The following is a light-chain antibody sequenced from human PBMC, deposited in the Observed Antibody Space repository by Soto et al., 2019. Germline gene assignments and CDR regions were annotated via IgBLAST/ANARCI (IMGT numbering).Light chain of an antibody. CDR2: GAS. CDR1: ESVRSSY. V-gene: IGKV3-20*01. Sequence: EIVLTQSPGTLSLSPGERATLSCRASESVRSSYLAWYQQKPGQAPRLLIYGASSRATGIPDRFGGSGSGTDFTLTISRLEPEDFAVYYCQQYGSSPPWTFGQGTKVDIK. J-gene: IGKJ1*01. CDR3: QQYGSSPPWT.